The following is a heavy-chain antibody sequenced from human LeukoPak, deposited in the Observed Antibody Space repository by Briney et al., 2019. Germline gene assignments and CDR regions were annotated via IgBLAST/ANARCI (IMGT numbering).Heavy chain of an antibody. D-gene: IGHD3-16*01. CDR2: ISSSSSTI. J-gene: IGHJ3*02. CDR1: GFTFSSYS. CDR3: AKTEKKRGDAFDI. V-gene: IGHV3-48*01. Sequence: GGSLRLSCAASGFTFSSYSMNWVRQAPGKGLEWVSYISSSSSTIYYADSVKGRFTISRDNSKNTLYLQMNSLRAEDTAVYYCAKTEKKRGDAFDIWGQGTMVTVSS.